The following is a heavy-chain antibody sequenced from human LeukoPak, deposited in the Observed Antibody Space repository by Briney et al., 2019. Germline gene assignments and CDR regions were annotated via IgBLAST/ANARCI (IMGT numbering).Heavy chain of an antibody. CDR1: GFPFSDHW. Sequence: GGSLRLSCAASGFPFSDHWMNWLRQAPGKGLEWVANIREDGGDKHYVDSMKGRLTISRDNAKDSLYLQMDSLRADDTAVYCCARGLFSSFDIWGQGTMVTVSS. CDR3: ARGLFSSFDI. CDR2: IREDGGDK. V-gene: IGHV3-7*04. J-gene: IGHJ3*02.